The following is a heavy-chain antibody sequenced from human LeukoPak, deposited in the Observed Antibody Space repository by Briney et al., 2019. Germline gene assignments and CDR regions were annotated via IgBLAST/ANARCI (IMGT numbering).Heavy chain of an antibody. CDR3: ARDVVGPTYPHYYYIDV. J-gene: IGHJ6*03. D-gene: IGHD1-26*01. CDR1: GFTFSDYY. CDR2: ISSSGGTV. V-gene: IGHV3-11*01. Sequence: GGSLRLSCAASGFTFSDYYMSWIRQAPGKGLEWLSYISSSGGTVFYADSVKGRFTVSRDNAKNSVYLQMNSPRAEDTAVYFCARDVVGPTYPHYYYIDVWGKGTTVTVSS.